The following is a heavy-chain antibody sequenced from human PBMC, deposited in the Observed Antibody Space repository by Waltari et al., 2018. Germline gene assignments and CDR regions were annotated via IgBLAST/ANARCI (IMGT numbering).Heavy chain of an antibody. D-gene: IGHD3-10*01. CDR2: IRYDGTNK. J-gene: IGHJ4*02. CDR1: GFIFRTSW. CDR3: AKSSINFDY. Sequence: VQLVESGGGLVQPGGSLSLSCEASGFIFRTSWLPWVRQGPGKGLEWVAFIRYDGTNKYYGDSVKGRFTISRDNSKNTLYLQMNSLRAEDTALYYCAKSSINFDYWGQGTLVTVSS. V-gene: IGHV3-30*02.